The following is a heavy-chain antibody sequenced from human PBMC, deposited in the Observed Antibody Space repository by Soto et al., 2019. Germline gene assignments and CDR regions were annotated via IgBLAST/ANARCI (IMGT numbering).Heavy chain of an antibody. D-gene: IGHD3-10*01. CDR2: IIPIFGTA. Sequence: SVKVSCKASGGSISNYAISWVRQAPGQGLEWMGGIIPIFGTAKYAQKFQGRLTITAGKSTNTAYMELSSLRSEDTAVYYCARDLSPHVDGGDFYYAMNVWGQGTTVTVPS. V-gene: IGHV1-69*06. J-gene: IGHJ6*02. CDR1: GGSISNYA. CDR3: ARDLSPHVDGGDFYYAMNV.